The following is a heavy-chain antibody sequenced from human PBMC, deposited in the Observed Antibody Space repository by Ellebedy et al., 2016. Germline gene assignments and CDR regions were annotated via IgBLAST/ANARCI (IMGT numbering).Heavy chain of an antibody. J-gene: IGHJ4*02. V-gene: IGHV3-74*01. CDR2: INDDGSST. D-gene: IGHD2-2*01. CDR3: ARDPVVPAIFDY. CDR1: GFTFSSYW. Sequence: GESLKISCAASGFTFSSYWMHWVRQAPGKGLMWVSRINDDGSSTSYADSVKGRFTISRDNADNTLYLQMNSLRVEDTAVYYCARDPVVPAIFDYWGQGTLITVSS.